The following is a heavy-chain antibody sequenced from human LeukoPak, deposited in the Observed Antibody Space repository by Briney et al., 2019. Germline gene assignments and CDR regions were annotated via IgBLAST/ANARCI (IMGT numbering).Heavy chain of an antibody. Sequence: SETLSLTCTVSGGSISSYYWSWIRQPPGKGLEWIGYIYYSGSTNYNPSLKSRVTISVDTSKNQFSLKLSSVTAADTAVYYCARLSGPAGCSGGSCYPLYWGQGTLVTVSS. CDR2: IYYSGST. V-gene: IGHV4-59*08. D-gene: IGHD2-15*01. J-gene: IGHJ4*02. CDR3: ARLSGPAGCSGGSCYPLY. CDR1: GGSISSYY.